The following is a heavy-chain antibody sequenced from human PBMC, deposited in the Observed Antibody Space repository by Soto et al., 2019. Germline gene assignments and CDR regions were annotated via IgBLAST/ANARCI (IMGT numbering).Heavy chain of an antibody. CDR2: ISGGGGST. D-gene: IGHD5-12*01. CDR3: AKDLTAGYSGYDSRDY. J-gene: IGHJ4*02. Sequence: GGSLRLSCAASGFTFSSYAMSWVRQAPGKGLEWVSAISGGGGSTYYADSVKGRFTISRDNSKNTLYLQMNSLRAEDTAVYYCAKDLTAGYSGYDSRDYWGQGTLVTVSS. V-gene: IGHV3-23*01. CDR1: GFTFSSYA.